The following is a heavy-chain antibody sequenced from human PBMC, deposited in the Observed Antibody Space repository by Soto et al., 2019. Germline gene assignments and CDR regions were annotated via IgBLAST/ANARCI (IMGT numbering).Heavy chain of an antibody. V-gene: IGHV1-8*01. CDR1: GYSFNNND. CDR2: MNPGSGDT. D-gene: IGHD3-16*01. J-gene: IGHJ5*02. Sequence: ASVKVSCKASGYSFNNNDVTWVRQATGQGLEWMGWMNPGSGDTEYAQKFQCRVTMNRDISIATAYMELSSLGSDDTAIYYCARMATFGSLNWFDHWGQGTLVTVSS. CDR3: ARMATFGSLNWFDH.